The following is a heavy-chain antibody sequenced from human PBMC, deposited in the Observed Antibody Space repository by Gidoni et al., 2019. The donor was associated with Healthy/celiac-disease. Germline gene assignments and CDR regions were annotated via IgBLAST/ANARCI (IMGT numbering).Heavy chain of an antibody. CDR2: ISYDGSNK. Sequence: QVQLVASGGGVVQPGRSLRLSCAASGFTFSSYGMHWVRQAPGKGLEWVAVISYDGSNKYYADSVKGRFTISRDNSKNTLYLQMNSLRAEDTAVYYCAKSTIFGVVIDYWGQGTLVTVSS. J-gene: IGHJ4*02. CDR3: AKSTIFGVVIDY. D-gene: IGHD3-3*01. V-gene: IGHV3-30*18. CDR1: GFTFSSYG.